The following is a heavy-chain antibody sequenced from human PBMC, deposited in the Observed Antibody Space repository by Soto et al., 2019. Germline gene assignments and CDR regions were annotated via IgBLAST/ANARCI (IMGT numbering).Heavy chain of an antibody. CDR2: IYYSGST. CDR1: GGSISSYY. Sequence: QVQLQESGPGLVKPSETLSLTCTVSGGSISSYYWSWIRQPPGKGLEWIGYIYYSGSTNYNPSLKSRVTISVDTSKNQFSLKLSSVTAADTAVYYCAREGYYDSSGRTGGYYGMDVWGQGTTVTVSS. J-gene: IGHJ6*02. V-gene: IGHV4-59*01. D-gene: IGHD3-22*01. CDR3: AREGYYDSSGRTGGYYGMDV.